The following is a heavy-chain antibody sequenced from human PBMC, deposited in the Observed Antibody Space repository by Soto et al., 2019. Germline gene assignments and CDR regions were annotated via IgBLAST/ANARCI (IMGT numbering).Heavy chain of an antibody. V-gene: IGHV1-69*12. CDR3: ARDKDRLPLGGNYYYILDV. CDR2: IMPVFPTP. CDR1: GGTFSTSA. D-gene: IGHD5-12*01. J-gene: IGHJ6*02. Sequence: VQLEQSGPEVKKPGSSVKVSCKASGGTFSTSALSWVRQAPGQGLEWMGGIMPVFPTPDYAQKFQGRVTITADESTSTAYMELGGLTSDDTAVYYCARDKDRLPLGGNYYYILDVWGQGTAVTVSS.